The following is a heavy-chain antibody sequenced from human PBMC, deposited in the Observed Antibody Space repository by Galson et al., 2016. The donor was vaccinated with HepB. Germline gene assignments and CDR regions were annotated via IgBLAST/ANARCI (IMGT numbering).Heavy chain of an antibody. J-gene: IGHJ6*02. Sequence: SLRLSCAASGFTFGDYYMSWIRQPPGKGLEWVSFISTDGIRRHYGESVEGRFTVSRDNVKKSLYLYINNPRADDTAVYYCARVLSHGMDVWGQGTTVIVSS. CDR1: GFTFGDYY. CDR3: ARVLSHGMDV. CDR2: ISTDGIRR. V-gene: IGHV3-11*01.